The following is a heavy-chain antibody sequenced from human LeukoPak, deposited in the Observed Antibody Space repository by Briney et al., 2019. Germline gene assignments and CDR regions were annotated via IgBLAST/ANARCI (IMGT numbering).Heavy chain of an antibody. CDR1: GFTFSGRW. Sequence: GGSLRLSCAASGFTFSGRWMSWLRQAPGKGLEWVANINQDGTDKYYVDSVKGRFTISRDNAKISLYLQMNSLRAEDTAVYYCAREIVGTHKSRFDPWGQGTLVTVSS. V-gene: IGHV3-7*03. CDR3: AREIVGTHKSRFDP. J-gene: IGHJ5*02. D-gene: IGHD1-26*01. CDR2: INQDGTDK.